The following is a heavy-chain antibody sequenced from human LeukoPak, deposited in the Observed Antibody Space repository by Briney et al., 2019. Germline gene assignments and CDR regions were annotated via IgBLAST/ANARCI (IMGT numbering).Heavy chain of an antibody. D-gene: IGHD6-19*01. CDR1: GGSISSGGYY. V-gene: IGHV4-30-2*01. CDR3: ARTEAGGWEGFDY. CDR2: IYHSGST. J-gene: IGHJ4*02. Sequence: SETLSLTCTVSGGSISSGGYYWSWIRQPPGKGLEWIGYIYHSGSTYYNPSLKSRVTISVDRSKNQFSLKLSSVTAADTAVYYCARTEAGGWEGFDYWGQGTLVTVSS.